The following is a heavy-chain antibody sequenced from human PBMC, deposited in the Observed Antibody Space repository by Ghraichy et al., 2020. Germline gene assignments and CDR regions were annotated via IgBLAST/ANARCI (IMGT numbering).Heavy chain of an antibody. V-gene: IGHV3-7*01. CDR2: IKKDGGEK. D-gene: IGHD6-19*01. Sequence: LSLTCAASGFIFSGSWMSWVRQAPGKGPEWVANIKKDGGEKYYVDSVKGRFTISRDNAKNLLYLQMNSLRAEDTAVYYCARDLGGGWYFDYWGQGALVTVSS. CDR1: GFIFSGSW. J-gene: IGHJ4*02. CDR3: ARDLGGGWYFDY.